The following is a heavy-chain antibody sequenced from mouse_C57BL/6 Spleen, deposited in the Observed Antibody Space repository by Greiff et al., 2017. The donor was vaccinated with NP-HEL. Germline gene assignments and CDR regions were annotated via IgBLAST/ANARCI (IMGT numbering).Heavy chain of an antibody. CDR3: ARDGDGYLWYFDV. CDR1: GFTFSDYY. D-gene: IGHD2-3*01. CDR2: INYDGSST. Sequence: EVQLVESEGGLVQPGSSMKLSCTASGFTFSDYYMAWVRQVPEKGLEWVANINYDGSSTYYLDSLKSRFIISRDNAKNILYLQMSSLKSEDTATYYCARDGDGYLWYFDVWGTGTTVTVSS. V-gene: IGHV5-16*01. J-gene: IGHJ1*03.